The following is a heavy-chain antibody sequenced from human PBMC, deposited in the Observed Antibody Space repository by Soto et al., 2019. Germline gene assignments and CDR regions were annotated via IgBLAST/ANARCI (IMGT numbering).Heavy chain of an antibody. J-gene: IGHJ4*02. Sequence: SETLSLTCAVYGGSFSGYYWSWIRQPPGKGLEWIGEINHSGSTNYNPSLKSRVTISVDTSENQFSLKLSSVTAADTAVYYCARVQAGATGVDYWGQGTLVTVSS. V-gene: IGHV4-34*01. D-gene: IGHD1-26*01. CDR2: INHSGST. CDR1: GGSFSGYY. CDR3: ARVQAGATGVDY.